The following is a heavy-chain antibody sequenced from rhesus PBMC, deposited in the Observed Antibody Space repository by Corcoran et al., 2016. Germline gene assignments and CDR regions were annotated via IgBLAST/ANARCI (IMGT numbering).Heavy chain of an antibody. Sequence: QVQLQESGPELVKPSETLSLTCAVSGGSLSSYYWSWIRQPPGKGLEWLVYIGCSTGSTNYTPSLKSRVTLSVDTSKNQLSLKLSSVTAADTAVYYCARDPTVTFGDRFDVWGPGVLVTVSS. J-gene: IGHJ5-1*01. CDR1: GGSLSSYY. CDR3: ARDPTVTFGDRFDV. V-gene: IGHV4S11*01. CDR2: IGCSTGST. D-gene: IGHD4-23*01.